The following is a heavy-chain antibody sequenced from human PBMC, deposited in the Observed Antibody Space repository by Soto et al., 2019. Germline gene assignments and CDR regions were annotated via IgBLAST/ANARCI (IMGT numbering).Heavy chain of an antibody. CDR3: ARPFCGTNSCHNWFGP. CDR2: ISPYNGHT. CDR1: GYIFTGYG. V-gene: IGHV1-18*04. D-gene: IGHD2-21*01. Sequence: VASVKVSCKASGYIFTGYGISWVRQAPGQGLEWMGWISPYNGHTDFAQRLQGRPTLTTDTSTTTAYMELSNLRSDDTAVYYCARPFCGTNSCHNWFGPWGQGTQVTVSS. J-gene: IGHJ5*02.